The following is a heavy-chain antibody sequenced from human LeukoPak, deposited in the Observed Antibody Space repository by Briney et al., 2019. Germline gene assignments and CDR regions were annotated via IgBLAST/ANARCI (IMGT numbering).Heavy chain of an antibody. CDR2: IYHSGST. CDR1: GYSISSAYS. CDR3: ARVFSGNSIDY. J-gene: IGHJ4*02. Sequence: PSETLSLTCTVYGYSISSAYSWGWIRQPPGKGLEWIGSIYHSGSTYYNSSLKSRLTISVDTSKNQFSLKLSSVTAADTAVDYCARVFSGNSIDYWGQGTLVTVSS. V-gene: IGHV4-38-2*02. D-gene: IGHD4-23*01.